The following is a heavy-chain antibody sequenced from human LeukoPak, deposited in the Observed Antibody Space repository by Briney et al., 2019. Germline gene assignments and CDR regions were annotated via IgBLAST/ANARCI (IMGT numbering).Heavy chain of an antibody. J-gene: IGHJ4*02. D-gene: IGHD2-15*01. CDR1: GFIFSSYG. CDR3: ARGRVVVAAPIDY. CDR2: IWNDGRDK. V-gene: IGHV3-33*01. Sequence: GGSLRLSCATSGFIFSSYGMYWVRQAPGKGLEWVAVIWNDGRDKFYADSVKGRFTISRDNSKNTLDLQMNSLRAEDTAVYFCARGRVVVAAPIDYWGQGTLVTVSS.